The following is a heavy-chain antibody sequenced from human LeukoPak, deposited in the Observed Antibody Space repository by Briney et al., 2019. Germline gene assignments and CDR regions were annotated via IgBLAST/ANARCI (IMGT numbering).Heavy chain of an antibody. CDR2: ISHDGSNE. V-gene: IGHV3-30-3*01. D-gene: IGHD3-3*01. CDR1: GFTLSSHS. CDR3: ARDRSDFWSGILYYYYGMDV. Sequence: GRSLRLSCAASGFTLSSHSMHWIRQAPGKGLEWVAVISHDGSNEYHADSVKGRFTISRDTSKNTLYLQMSSLRVEDTAVYYCARDRSDFWSGILYYYYGMDVWGQGTTVTVSS. J-gene: IGHJ6*02.